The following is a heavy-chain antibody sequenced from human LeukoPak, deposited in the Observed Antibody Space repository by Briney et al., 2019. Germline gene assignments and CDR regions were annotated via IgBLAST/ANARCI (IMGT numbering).Heavy chain of an antibody. V-gene: IGHV3-74*01. D-gene: IGHD2-15*01. CDR3: ARPGYCSGGACYSK. Sequence: GGSLRLSCAGFGFSFSSYWMHWVRQAPGKGLVWVSRINSDGSSINYADSVKGRFTIPRDNAKNTLYLQMNSLRAEDTAVYYCARPGYCSGGACYSKWGQGTLVTVSS. CDR2: INSDGSSI. CDR1: GFSFSSYW. J-gene: IGHJ4*02.